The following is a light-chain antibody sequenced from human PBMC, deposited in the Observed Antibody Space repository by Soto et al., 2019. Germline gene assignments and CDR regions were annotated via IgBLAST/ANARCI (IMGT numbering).Light chain of an antibody. V-gene: IGLV2-18*02. Sequence: QSALTQPPSVSGSPGQSVVTSCTGTSSDVGSYNRVSWYQQPPGTAPKLMIYDVISRPSGVPDRFSGSKSGNTASLTISGLQPEDEADYYCLSFTNSDTYVFGTGTKLTVL. CDR3: LSFTNSDTYV. CDR1: SSDVGSYNR. J-gene: IGLJ1*01. CDR2: DVI.